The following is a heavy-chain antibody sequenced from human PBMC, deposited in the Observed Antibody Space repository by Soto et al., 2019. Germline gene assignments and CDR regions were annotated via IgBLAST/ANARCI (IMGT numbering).Heavy chain of an antibody. CDR1: GYTFTGYY. J-gene: IGHJ4*02. CDR2: INPNSGGT. Sequence: GASVKVSCKASGYTFTGYYMHWVRQAPGQGLEWMGWINPNSGGTNYAQKFQGWVTMTRDTSISTAYMELSRLRSDDTAVYYCARVRYCSGGSCYPPIFDYWGQGTRVTVSS. V-gene: IGHV1-2*04. CDR3: ARVRYCSGGSCYPPIFDY. D-gene: IGHD2-15*01.